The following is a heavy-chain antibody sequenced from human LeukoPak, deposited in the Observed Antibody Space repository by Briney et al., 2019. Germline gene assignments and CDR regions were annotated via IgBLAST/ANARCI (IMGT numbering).Heavy chain of an antibody. D-gene: IGHD3-22*01. V-gene: IGHV3-72*01. CDR2: SRNKANTYTT. CDR3: ARGLYDSSAYYVDC. J-gene: IGHJ4*02. CDR1: RFTFSDHY. Sequence: PGGSLRLSCAASRFTFSDHYMDWVRQAPGKGLEWVGRSRNKANTYTTEYAASVKGRFIISRDDSKNSLYLQMNSLKTEDTAMYYCARGLYDSSAYYVDCWGQGTLVTVSS.